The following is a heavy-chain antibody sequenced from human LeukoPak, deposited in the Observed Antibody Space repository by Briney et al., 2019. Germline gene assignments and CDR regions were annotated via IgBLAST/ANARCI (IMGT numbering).Heavy chain of an antibody. J-gene: IGHJ3*02. D-gene: IGHD6-19*01. CDR1: GGTFSSYV. V-gene: IGHV1-69*06. CDR2: IFPIFGTA. Sequence: SVKVSCKASGGTFSSYVISWVRQAPGQGLEWMGGIFPIFGTANYAQNFQGRVTITADKSTSTACMELSSLRSDDTAVYYCARIRQWVSHDAFDIWGQGTMVTVSS. CDR3: ARIRQWVSHDAFDI.